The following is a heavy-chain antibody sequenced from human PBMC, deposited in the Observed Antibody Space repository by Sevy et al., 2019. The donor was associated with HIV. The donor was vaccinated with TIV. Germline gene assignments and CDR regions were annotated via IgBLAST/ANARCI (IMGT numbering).Heavy chain of an antibody. CDR3: VGRRYRVGHSWSYFFDF. V-gene: IGHV3-11*01. Sequence: GWSLRLSCVTSGFSFSDYHMSWIRLAPGKGLEWISHITSSHGAKVYADSVRGRFDISRDNARKSVYLQMNRLQVEDTATYFCVGRRYRVGHSWSYFFDFWGQGTPVTVSS. CDR2: ITSSHGAK. CDR1: GFSFSDYH. D-gene: IGHD5-18*01. J-gene: IGHJ4*02.